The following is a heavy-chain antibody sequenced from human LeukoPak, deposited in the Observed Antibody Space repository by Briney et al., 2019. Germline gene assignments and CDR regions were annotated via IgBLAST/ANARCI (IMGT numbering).Heavy chain of an antibody. CDR1: GYTFTSYG. J-gene: IGHJ4*02. CDR2: ISAYNGNT. Sequence: ASVKVSCKASGYTFTSYGISWVRQAPGQGLEWMGWISAYNGNTNYAQKLQGRVTMTTDTSTSTAYMELRSLRSDDTAVYYCARDLDTFAYSSSWYPADYWGQGTLVTVSS. D-gene: IGHD6-13*01. CDR3: ARDLDTFAYSSSWYPADY. V-gene: IGHV1-18*01.